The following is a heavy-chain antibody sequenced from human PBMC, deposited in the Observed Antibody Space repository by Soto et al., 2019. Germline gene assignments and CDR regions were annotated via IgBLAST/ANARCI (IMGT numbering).Heavy chain of an antibody. CDR1: GGTFSSYP. CDR3: ARVGHITNYGMVV. D-gene: IGHD1-26*01. J-gene: IGHJ6*02. Sequence: QVQLVQSGAEVKKPGSSVKVSCEASGGTFSSYPINWVRQAPGQGLEWMGGIIPFFGTSNYAQKFQGRVMTTADDPTSTAYMELRSLRSEDMAVYYCARVGHITNYGMVVLGQGTTVTVSS. CDR2: IIPFFGTS. V-gene: IGHV1-69*01.